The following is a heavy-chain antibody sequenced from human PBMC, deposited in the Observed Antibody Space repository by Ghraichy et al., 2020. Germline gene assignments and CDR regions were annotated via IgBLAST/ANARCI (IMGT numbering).Heavy chain of an antibody. J-gene: IGHJ4*02. V-gene: IGHV6-1*01. D-gene: IGHD3-10*01. CDR3: AGDGSGSYYYYFEY. Sequence: LSLPFAISGDSVSLNSVAWNWIMQSPSRGLEWLVRTYYRSKWYTEYAVSVKSRININPDTSKNQFSLQLNSVTPEDPAVYYCAGDGSGSYYYYFEYWGKGKLVTVSS. CDR2: TYYRSKWYT. CDR1: GDSVSLNSVA.